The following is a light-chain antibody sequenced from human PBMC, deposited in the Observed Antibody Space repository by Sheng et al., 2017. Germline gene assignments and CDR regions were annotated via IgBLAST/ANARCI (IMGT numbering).Light chain of an antibody. CDR3: QQYGSSHWT. J-gene: IGKJ1*01. CDR1: QSVTSTY. Sequence: EIVLTQSPATLSLSPGERATLSCRASQSVTSTYLAWYQQKPGQAPRLLIYGASSSATGIPDRFSGSGSGTDFTLTISRLEPEDSAVYYCQQYGSSHWTFGQGTKVEIK. V-gene: IGKV3-20*01. CDR2: GAS.